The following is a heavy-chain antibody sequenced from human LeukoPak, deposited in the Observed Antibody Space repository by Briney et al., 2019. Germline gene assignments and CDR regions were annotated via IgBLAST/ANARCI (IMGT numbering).Heavy chain of an antibody. CDR2: INPNSGGT. D-gene: IGHD6-6*01. CDR1: GYTFTGYY. Sequence: GASVKVSCKASGYTFTGYYMHWVRQAPGQGLEWMGWINPNSGGTNYAQKFQGRVTMTRDTSISTAYMELSRLRSDDTAVYYCARNSALFSSSSYADYWGQGTLVTVSS. J-gene: IGHJ4*02. V-gene: IGHV1-2*02. CDR3: ARNSALFSSSSYADY.